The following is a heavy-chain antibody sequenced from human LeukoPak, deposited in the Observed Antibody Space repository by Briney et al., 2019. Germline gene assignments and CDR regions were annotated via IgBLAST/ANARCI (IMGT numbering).Heavy chain of an antibody. CDR3: AHSKYNWNYGGWFDP. J-gene: IGHJ5*02. V-gene: IGHV4-38-2*02. Sequence: SETLSLTCTVSGYSISSGYYWGWIRQPPGKGLEWIGSIYHSGSTNYNPSLKSRVTISVDTSKNQFSLKLSSVTAADTAVYYCAHSKYNWNYGGWFDPWGQGTLVTVSS. CDR2: IYHSGST. D-gene: IGHD1-7*01. CDR1: GYSISSGYY.